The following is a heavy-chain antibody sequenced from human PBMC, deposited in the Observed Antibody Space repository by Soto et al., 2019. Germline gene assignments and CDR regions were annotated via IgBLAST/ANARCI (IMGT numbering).Heavy chain of an antibody. Sequence: PSETLSLTCTVSGGSISSSSYYWGWIRQPPGKGLEWIGSIYYSGSTYYNPSLKSRVTISVDTSKNQFSLKLSSVTAADTAVYYCARYPAVAPSYYYYMDVWGKGTTVTVSS. J-gene: IGHJ6*03. CDR3: ARYPAVAPSYYYYMDV. CDR1: GGSISSSSYY. CDR2: IYYSGST. V-gene: IGHV4-39*01. D-gene: IGHD6-19*01.